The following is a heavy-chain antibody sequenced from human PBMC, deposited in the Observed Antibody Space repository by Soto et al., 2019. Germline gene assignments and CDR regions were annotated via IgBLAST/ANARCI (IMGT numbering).Heavy chain of an antibody. CDR3: ARGWGQWAILDY. CDR1: GFTFSSYG. V-gene: IGHV3-33*01. J-gene: IGHJ4*02. CDR2: IWYDGSNK. Sequence: QVQLVESGGGVVQPGRSLRLSCAASGFTFSSYGMHWVRQAPGKGLEWVAVIWYDGSNKYYADSVKGRFTISRDNSKNTLDLQMTSLRAEDTAVYYCARGWGQWAILDYWGQGTLVTVSS. D-gene: IGHD6-19*01.